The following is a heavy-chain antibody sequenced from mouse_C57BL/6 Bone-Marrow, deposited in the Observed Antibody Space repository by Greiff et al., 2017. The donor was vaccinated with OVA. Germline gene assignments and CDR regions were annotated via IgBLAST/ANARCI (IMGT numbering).Heavy chain of an antibody. CDR3: ARQYGNDWFAY. J-gene: IGHJ3*01. V-gene: IGHV5-6*01. D-gene: IGHD2-10*02. CDR2: IFSGGSYT. Sequence: EVNVVESGGDLVKPGGSLKLSCAASGFTFSSYGMSWVRPTPDKRLEWVATIFSGGSYTYYPDSVKGRFTISRDNAKNTLYLQMSRLKSEDTARYYGARQYGNDWFAYWGQGTLVTVSA. CDR1: GFTFSSYG.